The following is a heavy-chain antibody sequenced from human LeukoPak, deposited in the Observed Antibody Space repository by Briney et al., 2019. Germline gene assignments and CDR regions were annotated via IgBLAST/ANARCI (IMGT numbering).Heavy chain of an antibody. V-gene: IGHV4-39*07. D-gene: IGHD3-10*01. CDR1: GGSISSSSYY. CDR3: ARDRGDYFDY. CDR2: IYYSGST. Sequence: SETLSLTRTVSGGSISSSSYYWGWIRQPPGKGLEWIGSIYYSGSTYYNPSLKSRVTISVDTSKNQFSLKLSSVTAADTAVYYCARDRGDYFDYWGQGTLVTVSS. J-gene: IGHJ4*02.